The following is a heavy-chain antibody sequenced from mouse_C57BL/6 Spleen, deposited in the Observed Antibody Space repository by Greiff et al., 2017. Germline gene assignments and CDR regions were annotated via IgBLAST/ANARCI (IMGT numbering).Heavy chain of an antibody. V-gene: IGHV1-55*01. CDR1: GYTFTSYW. CDR3: ARYYGSNGDYYAMDY. J-gene: IGHJ4*01. D-gene: IGHD1-1*01. CDR2: IYPGSGST. Sequence: QVQLQQSGAELVKPGASVKMSCKASGYTFTSYWITWVKQRPGQGLEWIGDIYPGSGSTNYNEKFKSKDPLTVATSSSTAYMQLRSLTSADASVYYCARYYGSNGDYYAMDYWGQGTSVTVAS.